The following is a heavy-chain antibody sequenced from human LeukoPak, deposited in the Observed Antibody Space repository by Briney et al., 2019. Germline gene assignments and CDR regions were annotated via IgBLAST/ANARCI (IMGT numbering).Heavy chain of an antibody. CDR1: GGSISSYY. D-gene: IGHD5-18*01. CDR3: ARRKRGYIYGYNEPNYYYYYYMDV. J-gene: IGHJ6*03. CDR2: INHSGNT. Sequence: SETLSLTCTVSGGSISSYYWSWIRQPPGKGLEWIGDINHSGNTNYNPSLKSRVTISVDTPKNQVSLKLSSVTAADTAVYYCARRKRGYIYGYNEPNYYYYYYMDVWGKGTTVTISS. V-gene: IGHV4-34*01.